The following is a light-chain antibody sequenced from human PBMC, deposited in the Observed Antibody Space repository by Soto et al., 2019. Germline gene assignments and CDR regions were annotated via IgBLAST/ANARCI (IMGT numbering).Light chain of an antibody. CDR2: QTA. CDR3: QQYSRYRT. V-gene: IGKV1-5*03. Sequence: DIQLTQSPSTLSASVGDRVTITCRASQSISYWLAWYQQKPGKAPKLLIYQTATLQGGVPSRFSGSGSGTEFTLTISSLQPDYSATYYCQQYSRYRTFGQGTKVEIK. J-gene: IGKJ1*01. CDR1: QSISYW.